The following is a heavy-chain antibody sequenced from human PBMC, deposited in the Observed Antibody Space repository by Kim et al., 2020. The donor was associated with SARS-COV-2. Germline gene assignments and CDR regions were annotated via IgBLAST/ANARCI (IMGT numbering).Heavy chain of an antibody. CDR2: IKGDGSET. D-gene: IGHD2-21*01. CDR3: ARGTYFDRDFDS. V-gene: IGHV3-7*03. CDR1: GFTLSMSW. J-gene: IGHJ4*02. Sequence: GGSLRLSCKTSGFTLSMSWMNWVRQAPGKGLEWVADIKGDGSETYYMDSVKGRFTISRDNAKNSLFLQMNSLRVEDTAVYYCARGTYFDRDFDSWGQGTL.